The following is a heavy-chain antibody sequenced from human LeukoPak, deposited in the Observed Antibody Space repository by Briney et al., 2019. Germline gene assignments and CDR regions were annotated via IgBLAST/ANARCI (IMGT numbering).Heavy chain of an antibody. CDR1: RFPFSNYA. D-gene: IGHD2-2*01. CDR2: ISGSGGST. CDR3: AKGDCSSTSCYSYFDY. Sequence: GGSLRLSCAASRFPFSNYAMSWVRQAPGKGLEWVSAISGSGGSTYYADSVKGRFTISRDNSKHTLYLQMNSLRAEDTAVYYCAKGDCSSTSCYSYFDYWGQGTPVTVSS. J-gene: IGHJ4*02. V-gene: IGHV3-23*01.